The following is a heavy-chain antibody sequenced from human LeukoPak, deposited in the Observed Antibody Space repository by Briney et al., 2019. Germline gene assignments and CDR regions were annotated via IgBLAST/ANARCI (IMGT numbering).Heavy chain of an antibody. CDR2: ISAYNGNT. Sequence: ASVKVSFKASGYTFTSYGIIWVRQAPGQGLEWMGWISAYNGNTNYAQKLQGRVTMTTDTSTSTAYMELRSLRSDDTAVYYCARDPSSGWYGYYYHYMDGSRKGRTVTVCS. V-gene: IGHV1-18*01. J-gene: IGHJ6*03. CDR1: GYTFTSYG. D-gene: IGHD6-19*01. CDR3: ARDPSSGWYGYYYHYMDG.